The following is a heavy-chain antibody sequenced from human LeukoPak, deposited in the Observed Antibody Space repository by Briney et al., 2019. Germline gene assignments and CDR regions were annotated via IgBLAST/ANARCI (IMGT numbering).Heavy chain of an antibody. Sequence: ASVKVSCKASGYTFTSYSINWVRQAPGQGLEWMAWISAYNGNTNYAQKFQDRVTLTRDTSTSTAYMELRSLRSDDTAVYFCARGMSGNTEDPFDIWGQGTVVTVSS. J-gene: IGHJ3*02. CDR2: ISAYNGNT. V-gene: IGHV1-18*04. D-gene: IGHD3-3*01. CDR1: GYTFTSYS. CDR3: ARGMSGNTEDPFDI.